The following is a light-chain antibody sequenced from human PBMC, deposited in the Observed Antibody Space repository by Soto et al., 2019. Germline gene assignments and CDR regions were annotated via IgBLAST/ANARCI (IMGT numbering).Light chain of an antibody. CDR3: QQYNSYSWT. Sequence: DIQMTQSPSTLSASVGDRVTITCRASKSISSWLAWYQQNPGKAPKLLIYKASSLESGVPSRFSGSGSGTEFTLTISSLQHDDFATYYCQQYNSYSWTFGQGTKVDIK. J-gene: IGKJ1*01. CDR2: KAS. CDR1: KSISSW. V-gene: IGKV1-5*03.